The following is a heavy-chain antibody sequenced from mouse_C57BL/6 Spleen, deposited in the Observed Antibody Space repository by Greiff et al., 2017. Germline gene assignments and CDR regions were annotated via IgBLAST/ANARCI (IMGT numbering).Heavy chain of an antibody. Sequence: EVQRVESGGGLVQPGGSLKLSCAASGFTFSDYYMYWVRQTPEKRLEWVAYISNGGGSTYYPDTVKGRFTISRDNAKNTLYLQMSRLKSEDTAMYYCARDDYYGSRGAMDYWGQGTSVTVSS. D-gene: IGHD1-1*01. CDR3: ARDDYYGSRGAMDY. J-gene: IGHJ4*01. CDR2: ISNGGGST. CDR1: GFTFSDYY. V-gene: IGHV5-12*01.